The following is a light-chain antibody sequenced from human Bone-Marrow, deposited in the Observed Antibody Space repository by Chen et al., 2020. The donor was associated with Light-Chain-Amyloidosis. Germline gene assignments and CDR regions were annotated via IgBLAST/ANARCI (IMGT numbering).Light chain of an antibody. J-gene: IGKJ1*01. Sequence: VMTQSPVALSVSPGDTATLSCRASQSVRGNVAWYQQRPGQAPRLLIYGASARATGIPARFSGSGFETDFTLTISTIQSEDFAVYYCQQYNNWPLTFGQGTRVDIK. CDR1: QSVRGN. V-gene: IGKV3-15*01. CDR3: QQYNNWPLT. CDR2: GAS.